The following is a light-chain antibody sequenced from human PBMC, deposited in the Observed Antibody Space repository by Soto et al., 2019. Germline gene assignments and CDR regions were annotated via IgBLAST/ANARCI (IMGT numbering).Light chain of an antibody. V-gene: IGKV3-20*01. J-gene: IGKJ2*01. Sequence: EIVLTQSPGTLSLSPGERATLSCRASQSVRSNYLAWYQQKPGQAPRLLIYGASSRATGIPDRFSGTGSGTDFPLTVSRLEPEDFAVYYCQQDGGSPYTFGEGTKLELK. CDR3: QQDGGSPYT. CDR2: GAS. CDR1: QSVRSNY.